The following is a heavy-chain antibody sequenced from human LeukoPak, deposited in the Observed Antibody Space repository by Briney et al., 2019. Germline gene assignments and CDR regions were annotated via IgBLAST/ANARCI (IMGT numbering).Heavy chain of an antibody. D-gene: IGHD3-3*01. V-gene: IGHV1-18*01. CDR2: ISPYNGNT. J-gene: IGHJ4*02. CDR3: ARDWSGQYYFDY. CDR1: GGTFSSYA. Sequence: GTSVKVSCKASGGTFSSYAISWVRQAPGQGLEWMGWISPYNGNTDYAQKLQGRVTMTTDTSTSTAYMQLRSLRSDDTAVYYCARDWSGQYYFDYWGQGTLVTVSS.